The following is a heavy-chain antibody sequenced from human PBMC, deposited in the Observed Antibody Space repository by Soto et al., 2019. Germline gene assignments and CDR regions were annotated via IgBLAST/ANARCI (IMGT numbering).Heavy chain of an antibody. CDR2: IFSADNT. CDR3: AITGAGYYIV. CDR1: GFTVSSNY. J-gene: IGHJ4*02. Sequence: GSLRLSCAASGFTVSSNYLSWVRQAPGKGLEWVSVIFSADNTHYADSVKGRFTISRDNSKNTVFLQMNSLRAEDTAVYYCAITGAGYYIVWGQGPPVTVSS. V-gene: IGHV3-53*01. D-gene: IGHD3-3*01.